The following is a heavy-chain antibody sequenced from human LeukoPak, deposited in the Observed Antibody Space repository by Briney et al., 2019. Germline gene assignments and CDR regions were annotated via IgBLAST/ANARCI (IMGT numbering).Heavy chain of an antibody. CDR1: GGSISSGGYY. CDR2: IHYSGNT. CDR3: ASSPDKGYSYGFSHFDY. V-gene: IGHV4-31*03. J-gene: IGHJ4*02. D-gene: IGHD5-18*01. Sequence: PSQTLSLTCTVSGGSISSGGYYWSWIRQHPGKGLEWIGYIHYSGNTYYDPSLKSRVTISVDTSKNQFSLRLSSVTAADTAAYYCASSPDKGYSYGFSHFDYWGQGTLVTVSS.